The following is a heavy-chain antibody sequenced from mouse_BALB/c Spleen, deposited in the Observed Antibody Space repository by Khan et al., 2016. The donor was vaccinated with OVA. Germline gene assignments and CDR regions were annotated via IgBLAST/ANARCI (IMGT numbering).Heavy chain of an antibody. CDR2: INPSTGYT. Sequence: VQLQESGAELAKPGASVKMSCKASGYTFTSYWMHWVKQRPGQGLEWIGYINPSTGYTDYNQRFKDKATLTADKSSSTAYMQLSSLTAEDSTVYCCANHDNNSTWFNYWGQGTLVTVSA. V-gene: IGHV1-7*01. CDR3: ANHDNNSTWFNY. J-gene: IGHJ3*01. CDR1: GYTFTSYW.